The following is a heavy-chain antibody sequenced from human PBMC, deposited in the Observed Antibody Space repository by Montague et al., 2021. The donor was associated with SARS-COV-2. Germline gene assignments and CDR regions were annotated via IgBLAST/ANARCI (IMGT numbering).Heavy chain of an antibody. V-gene: IGHV2-70*10. D-gene: IGHD1-1*01. CDR3: ARIWYKDHRNAVDI. CDR2: INWDDDK. J-gene: IGHJ3*02. Sequence: PALVKPTQSRRLHSASCNLGPGPKSTRLSCSRHGTSYAVVCLAHINWDDDKYYSTSLKTTLTISKETSTNQVVLTMTNMDPVDTAPYYCARIWYKDHRNAVDIWGQGTMVTVSS. CDR1: NLGPGPKSTR.